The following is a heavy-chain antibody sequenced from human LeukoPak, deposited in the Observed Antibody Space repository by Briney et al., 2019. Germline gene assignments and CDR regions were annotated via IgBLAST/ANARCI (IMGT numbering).Heavy chain of an antibody. D-gene: IGHD3-3*01. J-gene: IGHJ6*03. CDR1: GGSFSGYY. V-gene: IGHV4-34*01. CDR2: INHSGST. CDR3: ARGSDFWSGYYLRWTRYYMDV. Sequence: ETLSLTCAVYGGSFSGYYWSWIRQPPGKGLEWIGEINHSGSTNYNPSLKSRVTISVDTSKNQFSLKLSSVTAADTAVYYCARGSDFWSGYYLRWTRYYMDVWGKGTTVTVSS.